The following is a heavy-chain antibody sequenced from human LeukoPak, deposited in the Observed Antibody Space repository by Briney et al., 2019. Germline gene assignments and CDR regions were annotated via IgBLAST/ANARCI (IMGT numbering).Heavy chain of an antibody. V-gene: IGHV4-34*01. Sequence: NPSETLSLTCAVYGGSFSGYYWSWIRQPPGKGLEWIGEINHSGSTNYNPSLKSRVTISVDTSKNQFSLKLSSVTAADTAVYYCARSHYDFWSGYYAGGFDIWGQGTMVTVSS. D-gene: IGHD3-3*01. J-gene: IGHJ3*02. CDR3: ARSHYDFWSGYYAGGFDI. CDR2: INHSGST. CDR1: GGSFSGYY.